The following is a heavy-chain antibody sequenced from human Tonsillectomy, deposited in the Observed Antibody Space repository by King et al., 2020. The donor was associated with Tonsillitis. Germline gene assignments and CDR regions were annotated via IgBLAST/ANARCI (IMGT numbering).Heavy chain of an antibody. J-gene: IGHJ4*02. V-gene: IGHV3-15*01. Sequence: VQLVESGGGLVKPGGSLRLSCAASGFTFSNAWMSWVRQAPGKGLEWVGRIKSKTDGGTTDYAAPVKGRFTISRDDSKNTLNLQMNSLKTEDTAVYYCTTDADYGDYWYYFDYWGQRTLGTVSS. CDR3: TTDADYGDYWYYFDY. CDR1: GFTFSNAW. D-gene: IGHD4-17*01. CDR2: IKSKTDGGTT.